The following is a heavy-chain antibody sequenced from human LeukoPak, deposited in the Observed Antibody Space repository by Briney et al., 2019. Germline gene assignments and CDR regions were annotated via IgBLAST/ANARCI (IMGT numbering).Heavy chain of an antibody. CDR3: ARHHDKGVQRAFDI. V-gene: IGHV5-51*01. CDR2: IYPGDSDT. D-gene: IGHD3-10*01. J-gene: IGHJ3*02. CDR1: GYTISSYW. Sequence: GASLLISCNGSGYTISSYWIGWVRQVPGKVLEWTGIIYPGDSDTRDSPSFQGHVTMSADKSTDYLQWSSLKASDTGMYYCARHHDKGVQRAFDIWGQGTMVVVSS.